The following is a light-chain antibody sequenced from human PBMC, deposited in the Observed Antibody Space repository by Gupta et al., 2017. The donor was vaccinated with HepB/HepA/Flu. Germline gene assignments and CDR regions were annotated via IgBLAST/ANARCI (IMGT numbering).Light chain of an antibody. CDR3: QQTDTKPYT. V-gene: IGKV1-39*01. Sequence: DIQMTQSPSSLSASVGDRVTITCRASQSIRKYLNWYQRKPGQAPKSLIYGISNLHSGVPSRFSGGGSGTDFTLSISNLQPEYSATYYCQQTDTKPYTFGQGTKLEIK. CDR1: QSIRKY. J-gene: IGKJ2*01. CDR2: GIS.